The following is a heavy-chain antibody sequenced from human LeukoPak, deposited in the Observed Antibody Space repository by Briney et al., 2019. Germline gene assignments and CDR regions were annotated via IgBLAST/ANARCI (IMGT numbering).Heavy chain of an antibody. CDR2: ISYDGSNK. CDR3: AGLAGRPVLG. Sequence: GGSLRLSCAASGFTFSSYAMHWVRQAPGKGLEWVAVISYDGSNKYYADSVKGRFTISRDNSKNTLYLQMNSLRAEDTAVYYCAGLAGRPVLGWGQGTLDTVSS. V-gene: IGHV3-30-3*01. J-gene: IGHJ4*02. D-gene: IGHD6-19*01. CDR1: GFTFSSYA.